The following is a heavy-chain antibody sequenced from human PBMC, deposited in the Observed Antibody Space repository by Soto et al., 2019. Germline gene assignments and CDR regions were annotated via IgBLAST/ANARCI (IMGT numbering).Heavy chain of an antibody. D-gene: IGHD5-12*01. CDR2: INSNGGTT. CDR3: VKDQYSSSDYLLMDV. V-gene: IGHV3-64D*06. CDR1: GFIFSSYS. Sequence: GGSLRLSCSASGFIFSSYSMHWCRQAPGKRLEYVSAINSNGGTTYYADSVQGRFTISRDNSRNTLYLQMSSLTTDDTAVYFCVKDQYSSSDYLLMDVWGQETTVTVSS. J-gene: IGHJ6*02.